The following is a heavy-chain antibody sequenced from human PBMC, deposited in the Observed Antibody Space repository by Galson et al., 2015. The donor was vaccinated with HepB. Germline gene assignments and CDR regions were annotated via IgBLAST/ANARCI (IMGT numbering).Heavy chain of an antibody. CDR3: ATDLAVAATNYGMDV. CDR2: ISHTGSDT. Sequence: SQRLSCAASGISFSDYAMHWVRQAPGKGLEWVAAISHTGSDTSYADSVRGRFTISRDNFKNTVSLQMNSLRPDDTAVYYCATDLAVAATNYGMDVWGQGTTVTVSS. CDR1: GISFSDYA. V-gene: IGHV3-30*03. J-gene: IGHJ6*02. D-gene: IGHD6-19*01.